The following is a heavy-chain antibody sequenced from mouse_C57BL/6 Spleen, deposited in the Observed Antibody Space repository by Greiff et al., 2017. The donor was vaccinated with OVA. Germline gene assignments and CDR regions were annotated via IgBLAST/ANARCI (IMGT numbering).Heavy chain of an antibody. CDR2: ILPGSGST. J-gene: IGHJ2*01. V-gene: IGHV1-9*01. CDR3: AGPSTTVPYYFDY. D-gene: IGHD1-1*01. CDR1: GYTFTGYW. Sequence: QVQLQQSGAELTKPGASVKLSCKATGYTFTGYWIEWVKQRPGHGLEWIGEILPGSGSTNYNEKFKGKATFTADTSSNTAYMQLSSLTTEDSAIYDCAGPSTTVPYYFDYWGQGTTLTVSS.